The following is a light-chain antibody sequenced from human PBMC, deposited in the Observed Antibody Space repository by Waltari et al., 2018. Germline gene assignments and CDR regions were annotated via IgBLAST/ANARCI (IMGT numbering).Light chain of an antibody. J-gene: IGKJ1*01. CDR1: QSILYTSSNKNY. V-gene: IGKV4-1*01. Sequence: DIVMTQSPESLTVSLGERATIKCKSSQSILYTSSNKNYLSWYQQQPGQPPKLLIYWSSTRESGVPDRFSGSGSGADFSLTISNLQAEDVAVYYCQQYYTPPWTFGQGTRVEIK. CDR3: QQYYTPPWT. CDR2: WSS.